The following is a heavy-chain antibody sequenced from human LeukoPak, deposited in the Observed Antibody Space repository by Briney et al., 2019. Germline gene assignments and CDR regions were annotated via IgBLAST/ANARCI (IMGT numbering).Heavy chain of an antibody. CDR3: ARDNPESIVGAHAFDI. V-gene: IGHV4-39*07. CDR1: GDSINSSNIYY. CDR2: IYYSGST. D-gene: IGHD1-26*01. Sequence: SETLSLTCSVSGDSINSSNIYYWGWIRQPPGKGLEWIGSIYYSGSTNYNPSLKSRVTISVDTSKNQFSLKLSSVTAADTAVYYCARDNPESIVGAHAFDIWGQGTMVTVSS. J-gene: IGHJ3*02.